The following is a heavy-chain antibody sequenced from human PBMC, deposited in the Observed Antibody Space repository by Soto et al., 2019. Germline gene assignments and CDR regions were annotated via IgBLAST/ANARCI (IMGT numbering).Heavy chain of an antibody. CDR2: ISHNGST. CDR1: GGSISSAAYY. V-gene: IGHV4-31*03. D-gene: IGHD5-18*01. CDR3: AREYTYGSNFFDC. Sequence: QVQLQESGPALVKPSQTLSLSCTVSGGSISSAAYYWSWIRPHPGKGLEWIGYISHNGSTYYTPSLKSRVIISADTSKTQFSLNLPSGTAADTAVYYCAREYTYGSNFFDCWGQGALVTASS. J-gene: IGHJ4*02.